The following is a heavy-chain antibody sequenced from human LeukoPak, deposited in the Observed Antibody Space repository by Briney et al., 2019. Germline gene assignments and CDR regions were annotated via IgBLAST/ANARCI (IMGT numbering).Heavy chain of an antibody. CDR3: ARGLGVRYFDWSTTEANY. Sequence: ASVKVSCKASGYTFTSYDINWVRQATGQGLEWMGWMNPNSGNTGYAQKFQGRVTMTRNTSISTAYMELSSLRSEDTAVYYCARGLGVRYFDWSTTEANYWGQGTLVTVSS. CDR2: MNPNSGNT. D-gene: IGHD3-9*01. V-gene: IGHV1-8*02. J-gene: IGHJ4*02. CDR1: GYTFTSYD.